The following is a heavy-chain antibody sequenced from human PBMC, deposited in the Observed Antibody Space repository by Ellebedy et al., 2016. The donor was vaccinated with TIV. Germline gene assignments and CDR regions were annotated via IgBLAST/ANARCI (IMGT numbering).Heavy chain of an antibody. D-gene: IGHD3-3*01. V-gene: IGHV1-3*04. CDR3: ATREWQDPMDV. CDR1: GLTFTSYG. J-gene: IGHJ6*02. CDR2: INTGNGNT. Sequence: ASVKVSCXASGLTFTSYGIHWVRQAPGQRLEWMGWINTGNGNTKYSQKLQGRVTITRDTSATTVYMELSSLMSEDTAVYYCATREWQDPMDVWGQGTTVTVSS.